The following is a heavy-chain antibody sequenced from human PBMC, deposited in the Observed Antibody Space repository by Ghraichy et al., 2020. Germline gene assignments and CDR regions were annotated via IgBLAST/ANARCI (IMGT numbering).Heavy chain of an antibody. CDR3: AKDLARFFETDYYYYGMDV. D-gene: IGHD3-3*01. CDR2: ISGSGGST. Sequence: GESLNISCAASGFTFSSYAMSWVRQAPGKGLEWVSAISGSGGSTYYADSVKGRFTISRDNSKNTLYLQMNSLRAEDTAVYYCAKDLARFFETDYYYYGMDVWGQGTTVTVSS. J-gene: IGHJ6*02. CDR1: GFTFSSYA. V-gene: IGHV3-23*01.